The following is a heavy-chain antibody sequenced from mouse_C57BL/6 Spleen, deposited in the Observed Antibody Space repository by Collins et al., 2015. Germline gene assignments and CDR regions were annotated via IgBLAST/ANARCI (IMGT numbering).Heavy chain of an antibody. V-gene: IGHV1-15*01. D-gene: IGHD1-1*01. CDR3: TRSEVFYYGRSPYYFDY. J-gene: IGHJ2*01. CDR1: GYTFTDYE. Sequence: ELVRPGASVTLSCKASGYTFTDYEIHWVKQTPVHGLEWIGAIDPETGGTAYNQKFKGKAILTADKSSSTAYMELRSLTSEDSAVYHCTRSEVFYYGRSPYYFDYWGLGTTLTVSS. CDR2: IDPETGGT.